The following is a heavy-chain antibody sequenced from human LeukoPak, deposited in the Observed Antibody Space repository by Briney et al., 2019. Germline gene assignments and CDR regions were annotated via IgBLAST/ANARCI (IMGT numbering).Heavy chain of an antibody. V-gene: IGHV3-30*04. D-gene: IGHD2-2*01. CDR3: ARDGCSSTSCSQFQH. Sequence: GGSLRLSCAASGFTFSSYAMHWVHQAPGKGLEWVAVISYDGSNKYYADSVKGRFTISRDNSKNTLYLQMNSLRAEDTAVYYCARDGCSSTSCSQFQHWGQGTLVTVSS. CDR1: GFTFSSYA. CDR2: ISYDGSNK. J-gene: IGHJ1*01.